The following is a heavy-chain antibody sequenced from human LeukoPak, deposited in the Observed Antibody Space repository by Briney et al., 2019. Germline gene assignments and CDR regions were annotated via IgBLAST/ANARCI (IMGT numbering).Heavy chain of an antibody. D-gene: IGHD1-26*01. V-gene: IGHV4-39*01. CDR3: ARRGATSGY. J-gene: IGHJ4*02. Sequence: PSETLSLTCTVSGGSISISSYYWGWIRQPPGKGLEWIGSIYYSGSTYYNPSLKSRVTITVDTSKNQFSLKLSSVTAADTAVYYCARRGATSGYWGQGTLVTVSS. CDR1: GGSISISSYY. CDR2: IYYSGST.